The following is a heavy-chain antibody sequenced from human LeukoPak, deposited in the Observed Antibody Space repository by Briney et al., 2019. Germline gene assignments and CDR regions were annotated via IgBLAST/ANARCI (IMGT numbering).Heavy chain of an antibody. J-gene: IGHJ4*02. CDR3: AGTMIVEGKYYFDY. Sequence: SETLSLTCTVSGGSISSYYWSWIRQPAGKGLEWIGRIYTSGSTNYNPSLKSRVTMSVDTSKNQFSLKLSSVTTADTAVYYCAGTMIVEGKYYFDYWGQGTLVTVSS. V-gene: IGHV4-4*07. D-gene: IGHD3-22*01. CDR2: IYTSGST. CDR1: GGSISSYY.